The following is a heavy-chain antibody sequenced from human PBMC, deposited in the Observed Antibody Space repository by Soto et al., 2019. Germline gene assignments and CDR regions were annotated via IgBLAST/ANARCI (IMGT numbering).Heavy chain of an antibody. CDR2: IKSKTDGGTT. CDR3: TTSSHGSGYDP. Sequence: EVQLVESGGDLVKPGGSLRLSCAASGFTFINAWMTWVRQAPGKGLEWVGRIKSKTDGGTTDYAAPVKGRFTISRDDSKDTLYLQMNSRKTEDTAVYYCTTSSHGSGYDPWGQGTLVTVSS. V-gene: IGHV3-15*01. D-gene: IGHD3-10*01. CDR1: GFTFINAW. J-gene: IGHJ5*02.